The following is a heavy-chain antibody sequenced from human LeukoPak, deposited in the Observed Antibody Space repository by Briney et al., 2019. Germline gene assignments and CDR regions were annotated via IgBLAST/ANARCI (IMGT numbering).Heavy chain of an antibody. CDR3: ARVGAHDFDY. CDR2: IYHSGST. V-gene: IGHV4-38-2*01. Sequence: SETLSLTCAVSGYSISSGYYWGWIRQPPGKGLEWIGSIYHSGSTYYNPSLKSRITISVDTSKNQFSPKLSSVTAADTAVYYCARVGAHDFDYWGQGTLVTVSS. J-gene: IGHJ4*02. CDR1: GYSISSGYY. D-gene: IGHD1-26*01.